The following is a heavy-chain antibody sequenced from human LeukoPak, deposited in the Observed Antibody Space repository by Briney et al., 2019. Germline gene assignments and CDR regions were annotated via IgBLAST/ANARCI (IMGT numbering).Heavy chain of an antibody. Sequence: PGGSLRLSCAASGFTFSDHYMDWVRQAPGKGLEWVGRIRNKANSYTTEYAASVKGRFTVSRDNSKNSLYLQMNSLKTEDTAVYYCVGGAVYYFDRWGQGTLVTVSS. CDR3: VGGAVYYFDR. J-gene: IGHJ4*02. V-gene: IGHV3-72*01. CDR1: GFTFSDHY. CDR2: IRNKANSYTT.